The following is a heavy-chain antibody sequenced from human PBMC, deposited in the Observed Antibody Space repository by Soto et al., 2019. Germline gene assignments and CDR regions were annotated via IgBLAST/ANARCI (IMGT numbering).Heavy chain of an antibody. CDR2: ISYDGSNK. D-gene: IGHD3-10*01. CDR1: GFTFSSYG. J-gene: IGHJ4*02. Sequence: SLRLSCAASGFTFSSYGMHWVRQAPGKGLEWVAVISYDGSNKYYADSVKGRVTISRDDSKNTLYLQMNSLRAEDTAVFYCARAPFWASMARGVMGIDYWGQGTLVTVSS. V-gene: IGHV3-30*03. CDR3: ARAPFWASMARGVMGIDY.